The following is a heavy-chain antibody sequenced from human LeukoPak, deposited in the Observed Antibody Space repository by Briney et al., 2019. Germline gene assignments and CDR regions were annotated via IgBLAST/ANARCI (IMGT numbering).Heavy chain of an antibody. V-gene: IGHV3-23*01. J-gene: IGHJ4*02. CDR3: AKTMGAIDHDY. D-gene: IGHD1-26*01. Sequence: PGGSLRLSCAASGFTVSSNYMSWVRQAPGKGLEWVSGISDSGGSTYYADSVKGRFTISRDSSKNTLYLQMNSLRAEDTAVYYCAKTMGAIDHDYWGQGTLVTVSS. CDR2: ISDSGGST. CDR1: GFTVSSNY.